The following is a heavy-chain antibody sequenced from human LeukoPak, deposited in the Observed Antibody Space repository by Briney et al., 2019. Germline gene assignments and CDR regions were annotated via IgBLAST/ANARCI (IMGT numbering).Heavy chain of an antibody. CDR2: INTDGSTT. CDR1: GFTFSSCW. Sequence: PGGSLRLSCAASGFTFSSCWMHWVRQAPGKGLVWISGINTDGSTTSYADSVKGRFTISRDNANNTLYLQMNSLRAEDTAVYYCARNSGSNRPVDCWGQGTLVAVSS. D-gene: IGHD1-26*01. J-gene: IGHJ4*02. CDR3: ARNSGSNRPVDC. V-gene: IGHV3-74*01.